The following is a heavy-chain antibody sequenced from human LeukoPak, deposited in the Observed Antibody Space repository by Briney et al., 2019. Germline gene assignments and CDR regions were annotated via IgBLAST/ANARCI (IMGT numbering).Heavy chain of an antibody. CDR1: GFTFSSYG. V-gene: IGHV3-33*01. J-gene: IGHJ4*02. CDR3: ARGVEMATIPGDY. Sequence: GGSLRLSCAASGFTFSSYGMHWVRQAPGKGLEWVAVIWYDGSNKYYADSVKGRFTISRDNSKNTLYLQMNSLRAEDTAVYYCARGVEMATIPGDYWGQGTLVTVSS. CDR2: IWYDGSNK. D-gene: IGHD5-24*01.